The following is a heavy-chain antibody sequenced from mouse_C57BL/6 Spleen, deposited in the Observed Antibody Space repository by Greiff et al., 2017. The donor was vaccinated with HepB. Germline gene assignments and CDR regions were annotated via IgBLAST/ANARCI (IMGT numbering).Heavy chain of an antibody. J-gene: IGHJ1*03. CDR3: ARSPRRDWYFDV. CDR2: IYPRSGNT. V-gene: IGHV1-81*01. CDR1: GYTFTSYG. Sequence: VQLQQSGAELARPGASVKLSCKASGYTFTSYGISWVKQRTGQGLEWIGEIYPRSGNTYYNEKHKGKATLTADKSSSTEYVELRSLTSEDSAVYFCARSPRRDWYFDVWGKRTTVTVSS.